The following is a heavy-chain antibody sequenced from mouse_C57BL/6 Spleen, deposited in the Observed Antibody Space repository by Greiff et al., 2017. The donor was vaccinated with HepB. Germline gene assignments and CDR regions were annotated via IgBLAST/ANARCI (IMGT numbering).Heavy chain of an antibody. V-gene: IGHV1-50*01. D-gene: IGHD1-1*02. Sequence: QVQLQQPGAELVKPGASVKLSCTASGYTFTSYWMQWVKQRPGQGLEWIGEIDPSDSDTNYNQKFKGKATLTVATSSSTAYMQLSSLTSEDSAVYYCASPPLGSYNFDCWGQGTTLTVSS. CDR1: GYTFTSYW. CDR3: ASPPLGSYNFDC. J-gene: IGHJ2*01. CDR2: IDPSDSDT.